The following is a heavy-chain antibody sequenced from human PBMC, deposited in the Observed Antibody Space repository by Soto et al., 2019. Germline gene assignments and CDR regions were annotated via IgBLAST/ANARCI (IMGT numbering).Heavy chain of an antibody. D-gene: IGHD3-3*01. J-gene: IGHJ5*02. CDR2: VNSDGSRT. Sequence: EVQVVESGGGLVQPGGSLRLSCAASGFTFSSYWMHWVHQVPGEGLVWVSRVNSDGSRTSYADSVKGRFTISRDNAKNTLHLQMNSLRAEDTAVYYCARGRFTIFGVAQGVNWFDPWGQGTLVTVSS. CDR1: GFTFSSYW. V-gene: IGHV3-74*01. CDR3: ARGRFTIFGVAQGVNWFDP.